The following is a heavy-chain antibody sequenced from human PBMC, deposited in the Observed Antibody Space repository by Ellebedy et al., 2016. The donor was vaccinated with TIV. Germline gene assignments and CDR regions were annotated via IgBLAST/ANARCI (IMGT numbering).Heavy chain of an antibody. Sequence: SETLSLXXAVSGGSISSSNWWSWVRQPPGKGLEWIGEIYHSGSTNYNPSLKSRVTISVDKSKNQFSLKLSSVTAADTAVYYCARGFRYFDWSLGYWGQGTLVTVSS. V-gene: IGHV4-4*02. D-gene: IGHD3-9*01. J-gene: IGHJ4*02. CDR3: ARGFRYFDWSLGY. CDR1: GGSISSSNW. CDR2: IYHSGST.